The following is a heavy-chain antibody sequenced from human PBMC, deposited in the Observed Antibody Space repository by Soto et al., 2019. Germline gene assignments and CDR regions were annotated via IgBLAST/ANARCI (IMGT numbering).Heavy chain of an antibody. D-gene: IGHD3-16*02. CDR3: ARDRYIMITFGGVIAGGYYFDY. V-gene: IGHV1-18*01. Sequence: ASVKVSCKASGYTFTSYGISWVRQAPGQGLEWMGWISAYNGNTNYAQKLQGRVTMTTDTSTSTAYMELGSLRSDDTAVYYCARDRYIMITFGGVIAGGYYFDYWGQGTLVTVSS. J-gene: IGHJ4*02. CDR1: GYTFTSYG. CDR2: ISAYNGNT.